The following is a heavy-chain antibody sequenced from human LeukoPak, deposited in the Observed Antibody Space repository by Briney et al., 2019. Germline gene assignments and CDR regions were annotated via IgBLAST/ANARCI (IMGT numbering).Heavy chain of an antibody. CDR2: MNPDTGNT. CDR1: GYTFTSLD. CDR3: ARGRPTNLGGIY. V-gene: IGHV1-8*01. D-gene: IGHD7-27*01. Sequence: GASVKVSCKASGYTFTSLDINWVRQAAGQGLEWMGWMNPDTGNTVYAQKFQGRVTMTWDTSISTAYMELGSLRSEDTAVYYCARGRPTNLGGIYWGQGTLVTVSS. J-gene: IGHJ4*02.